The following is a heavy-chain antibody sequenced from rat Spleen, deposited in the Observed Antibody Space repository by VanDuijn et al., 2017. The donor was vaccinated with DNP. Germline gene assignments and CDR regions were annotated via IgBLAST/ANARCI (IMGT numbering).Heavy chain of an antibody. Sequence: EVQLVESGGGLVQPGRSLKLSCAASGFIFSNYDMAWVRQAPSKGLEWVATISTSGGSTYYRDSVKGRFTISRDNAQNTLYLQMSKLGSEDSAIYYCSREGLRASDYWGQGVLVTVSS. CDR1: GFIFSNYD. D-gene: IGHD4-1*01. V-gene: IGHV5S13*01. CDR2: ISTSGGST. J-gene: IGHJ2*01. CDR3: SREGLRASDY.